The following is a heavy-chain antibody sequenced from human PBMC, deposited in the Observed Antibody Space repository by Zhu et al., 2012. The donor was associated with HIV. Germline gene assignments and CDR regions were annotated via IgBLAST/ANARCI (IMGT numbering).Heavy chain of an antibody. D-gene: IGHD2-2*02. V-gene: IGHV4-59*11. J-gene: IGHJ4*02. CDR2: IYYSGST. Sequence: QVQLQESGPGLVKPSETLSLTCTVSGGSISSHYWSWIRQPPGKRLEWIGYIYYSGSTNYNPSLKSRLTISVDTSKNQFSLKLTSVTAADTAVYYCARLLVPAAISSVSFDYWAREPWSPS. CDR3: ARLLVPAAISSVSFDY. CDR1: GGSISSHY.